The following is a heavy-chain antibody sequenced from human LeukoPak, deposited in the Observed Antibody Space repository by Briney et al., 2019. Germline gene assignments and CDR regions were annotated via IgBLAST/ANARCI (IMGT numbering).Heavy chain of an antibody. D-gene: IGHD3-10*01. CDR1: GFTVSSNY. Sequence: AGSLRLSCAASGFTVSSNYMSWVRQAPGKGLEWVSVIYSGGSTYYAESVTGRFTISRDNSKNTLYLQMNSLRAEDTAVYYCARGDFGLPGYWGQGTLVTVSS. J-gene: IGHJ4*02. CDR3: ARGDFGLPGY. CDR2: IYSGGST. V-gene: IGHV3-53*01.